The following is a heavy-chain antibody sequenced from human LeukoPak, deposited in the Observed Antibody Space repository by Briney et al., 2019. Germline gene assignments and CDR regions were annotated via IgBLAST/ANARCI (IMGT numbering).Heavy chain of an antibody. V-gene: IGHV4-4*07. CDR2: IYTSGST. CDR1: GGSISSYY. Sequence: SETLSLTCTVSGGSISSYYWSWIRQPAGKGLEWIGRIYTSGSTNYNPSLKSRVTMSVDTSKNQFSLKLSSVTAADTAVYYCARGQYCSSTSCYSNWGQGTLVTVSS. J-gene: IGHJ4*02. D-gene: IGHD2-2*01. CDR3: ARGQYCSSTSCYSN.